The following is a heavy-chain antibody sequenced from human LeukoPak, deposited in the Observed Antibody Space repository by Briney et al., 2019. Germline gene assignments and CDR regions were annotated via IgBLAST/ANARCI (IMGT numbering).Heavy chain of an antibody. CDR2: FHAGNGNT. J-gene: IGHJ4*02. CDR3: ARERGDYDGFDY. CDR1: GYTFTSYA. Sequence: GASVKVSCKASGYTFTSYAMHGVRQAPGQRLEWMAWFHAGNGNTKYSQKFQGRLTITRDTSASTAYIELSSLTSEDTAVYYCARERGDYDGFDYWGQGTLVTVPS. D-gene: IGHD4-23*01. V-gene: IGHV1-3*01.